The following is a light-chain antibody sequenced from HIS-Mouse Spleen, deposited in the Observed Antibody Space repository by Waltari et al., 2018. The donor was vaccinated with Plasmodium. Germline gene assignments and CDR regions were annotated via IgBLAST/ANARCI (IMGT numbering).Light chain of an antibody. CDR1: QSLVYSDGNTY. Sequence: DVVMTQSPLSLPVTLGQPASISCRSSQSLVYSDGNTYLNWFQQRPGQSPRRLIYKVSNRGSGVPDRFGGSGSGTDFTLKISRVEAEDVGVYYCMQGTHWPAYTFGQGTKLEIK. J-gene: IGKJ2*01. CDR2: KVS. V-gene: IGKV2-30*01. CDR3: MQGTHWPAYT.